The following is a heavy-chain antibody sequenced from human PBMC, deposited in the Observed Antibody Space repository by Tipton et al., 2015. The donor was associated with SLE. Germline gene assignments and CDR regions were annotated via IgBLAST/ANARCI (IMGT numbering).Heavy chain of an antibody. CDR3: ARDDEYYFDY. J-gene: IGHJ4*02. CDR2: IFSGGST. CDR1: GFTVSSNY. V-gene: IGHV3-53*01. Sequence: LRLSCAASGFTVSSNYMSWVRRAPGKGLEWVSVIFSGGSTYYADSVKGRFTISRDNSKNTLYLQMNSLRAEDTAVYYCARDDEYYFDYWGQGTLVTVSS.